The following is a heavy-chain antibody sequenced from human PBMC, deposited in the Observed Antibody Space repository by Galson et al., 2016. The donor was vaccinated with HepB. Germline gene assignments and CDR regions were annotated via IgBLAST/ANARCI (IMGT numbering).Heavy chain of an antibody. Sequence: SLRLSCAVSGFTVSSDYMSWVRQAPGKELEWVSVIYSGGDTYYADSVKGRFTISRDNSKNTLYLQMSSLRTEDTAVYFCARATGLRNGMGGWGKGTTVTVSS. D-gene: IGHD4-17*01. J-gene: IGHJ6*04. CDR1: GFTVSSDY. CDR2: IYSGGDT. V-gene: IGHV3-66*02. CDR3: ARATGLRNGMGG.